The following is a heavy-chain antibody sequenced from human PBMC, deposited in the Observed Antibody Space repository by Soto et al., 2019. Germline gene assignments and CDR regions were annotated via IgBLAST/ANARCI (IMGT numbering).Heavy chain of an antibody. J-gene: IGHJ5*02. V-gene: IGHV5-51*01. Sequence: GESLKISCKGLGYSFAHYWIAWVRQMPGKGLEWMGIIYPGDSDTTYSPSFQGQVTISADKSISTAYLKLSSVTAADTAVFYCARHRARNWFDPWGQGTLVTVSS. D-gene: IGHD6-6*01. CDR1: GYSFAHYW. CDR2: IYPGDSDT. CDR3: ARHRARNWFDP.